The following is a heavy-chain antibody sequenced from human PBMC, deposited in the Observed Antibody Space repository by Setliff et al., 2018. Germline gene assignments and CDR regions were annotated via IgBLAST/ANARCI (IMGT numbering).Heavy chain of an antibody. CDR1: GDSVSSNGAA. J-gene: IGHJ3*02. D-gene: IGHD7-27*01. CDR3: ARDSELGLDALDI. CDR2: TFYRSKWYY. V-gene: IGHV6-1*01. Sequence: QTLSLTCAISGDSVSSNGAAWNWIRQSPSGGLEWLGRTFYRSKWYYDYALSVKSRITVNPDTSKNQFSLHLNSVAPEDTAVYYCARDSELGLDALDIWGQGTMVTVSS.